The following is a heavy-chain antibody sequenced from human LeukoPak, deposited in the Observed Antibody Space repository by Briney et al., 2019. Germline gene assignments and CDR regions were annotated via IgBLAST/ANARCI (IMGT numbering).Heavy chain of an antibody. V-gene: IGHV4-39*01. J-gene: IGHJ4*02. Sequence: SETLSLTCTVSGGSISSRLFYWGWIRQPPGKGLEWIGNIHYSGTSYYNSSLKSRVTISVDTSKSQVSLKLSSVAAADTAVYYCATQYYDSVGYYPLGDYWGQGTLVTVSS. D-gene: IGHD3-22*01. CDR1: GGSISSRLFY. CDR2: IHYSGTS. CDR3: ATQYYDSVGYYPLGDY.